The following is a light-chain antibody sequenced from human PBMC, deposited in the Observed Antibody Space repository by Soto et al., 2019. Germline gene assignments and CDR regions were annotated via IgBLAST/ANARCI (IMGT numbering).Light chain of an antibody. J-gene: IGKJ4*01. CDR3: QPYNNWPLT. CDR2: DTS. CDR1: QSVGDN. V-gene: IGKV3-15*01. Sequence: EIVMTQSPATLSVSPRERATLSCRASQSVGDNLAWYQQKPGQTPRLLIYDTSTRATGVPTRFSGSRSGAEFTLTINSLQSEDFAVYYCQPYNNWPLTFGGGTKVDIK.